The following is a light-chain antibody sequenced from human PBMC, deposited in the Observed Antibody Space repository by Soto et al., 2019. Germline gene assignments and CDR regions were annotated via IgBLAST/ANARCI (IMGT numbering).Light chain of an antibody. V-gene: IGKV1-5*01. CDR1: QSVRMW. CDR2: DAS. J-gene: IGKJ1*01. Sequence: DTQMTQSPSTLSASVGDRVTLTCRASQSVRMWLAWYQQKPGKAPRLLIYDASNLESGVPSRFSGSGSGTEFTLTISSLQPEDAATYYCQQYNTYLTWTFGQGTKVDIK. CDR3: QQYNTYLTWT.